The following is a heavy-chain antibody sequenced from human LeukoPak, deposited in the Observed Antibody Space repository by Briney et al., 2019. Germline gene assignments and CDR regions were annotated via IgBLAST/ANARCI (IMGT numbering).Heavy chain of an antibody. CDR2: INPNSGGT. CDR3: ARAKQQLVLFWFDP. J-gene: IGHJ5*02. V-gene: IGHV1-2*02. CDR1: GYTFTGYY. Sequence: ASVKVSCKASGYTFTGYYMHWVRQAPGQGLEWMGWINPNSGGTNYAQKFQGRVTRTRDTSLSTAYMELSRLRSDDTAVYYCARAKQQLVLFWFDPWGQGTLVTVSS. D-gene: IGHD6-13*01.